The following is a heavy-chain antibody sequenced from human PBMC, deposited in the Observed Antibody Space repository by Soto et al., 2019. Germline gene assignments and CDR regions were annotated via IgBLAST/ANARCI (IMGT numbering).Heavy chain of an antibody. D-gene: IGHD2-8*01. CDR3: AREPNGYFDY. J-gene: IGHJ4*02. CDR2: IWYDGSNK. CDR1: GFSFSSYG. Sequence: QVQLVESGGGVVQPGRSLRLSCAASGFSFSSYGMHWVRQAPGKGLEWVAVIWYDGSNKYYADSVKGRFTISRDNSKNTLYLQMNGLRAEDTAVYYCAREPNGYFDYWGQGTLVTVSS. V-gene: IGHV3-33*01.